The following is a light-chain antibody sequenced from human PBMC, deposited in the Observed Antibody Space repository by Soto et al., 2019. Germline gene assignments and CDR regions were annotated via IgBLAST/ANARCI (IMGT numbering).Light chain of an antibody. CDR1: QSVFSS. CDR2: GAT. Sequence: EIVMTQSPDTLSVSPGERATLSCRASQSVFSSLAWYQQKPGQAPRLLIYGATTRPTGIPARFSGSGSGTDFTLTISRLPAEDVAVYCRQQYHYSLSFGRGTKVEIK. CDR3: QQYHYSLS. V-gene: IGKV3-15*01. J-gene: IGKJ4*02.